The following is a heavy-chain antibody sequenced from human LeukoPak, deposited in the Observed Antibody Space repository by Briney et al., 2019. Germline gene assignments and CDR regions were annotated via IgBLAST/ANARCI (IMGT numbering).Heavy chain of an antibody. CDR2: IIPILGIA. V-gene: IGHV1-69*04. CDR3: ARDLSGNSGYGGY. D-gene: IGHD5-12*01. Sequence: SVKVSCKASGGTFSSYAISWVRQAPGQWLEWMGRIIPILGIANYAQKFQGRVTITADKSTSTAYMELSSLRSEGTAVYYCARDLSGNSGYGGYWGQGTLVTVSS. J-gene: IGHJ4*02. CDR1: GGTFSSYA.